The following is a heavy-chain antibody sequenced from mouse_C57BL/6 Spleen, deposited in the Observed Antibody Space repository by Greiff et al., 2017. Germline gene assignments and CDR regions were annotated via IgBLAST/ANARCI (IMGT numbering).Heavy chain of an antibody. CDR1: GYTFTSYW. V-gene: IGHV1-72*01. J-gene: IGHJ4*01. D-gene: IGHD2-10*01. CDR3: ALSYYGNYGYAMDY. CDR2: IDPNSGGT. Sequence: QVQLQQPGAELVKPGASVKLSCKASGYTFTSYWMHWVKQRPGRGLEWIGRIDPNSGGTKYNEKFKSKATLTVDQPSSTAYMQLSSLTSEDSAVYYCALSYYGNYGYAMDYWGQGTSVTVSS.